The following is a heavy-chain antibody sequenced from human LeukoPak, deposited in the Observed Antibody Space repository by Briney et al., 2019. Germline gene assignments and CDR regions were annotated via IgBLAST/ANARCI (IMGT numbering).Heavy chain of an antibody. CDR1: GASMSNHY. J-gene: IGHJ4*02. CDR3: ASRPGGITWYGVFDY. D-gene: IGHD3-10*01. Sequence: PSETLSLTCTVSGASMSNHYWSWIRQPPGKGLEWIGYIYDSETTNYNPSLNSRVTMSVDTSKNQFSLKLSSVTAADTALYYCASRPGGITWYGVFDYWSRGTLVTVSS. CDR2: IYDSETT. V-gene: IGHV4-59*11.